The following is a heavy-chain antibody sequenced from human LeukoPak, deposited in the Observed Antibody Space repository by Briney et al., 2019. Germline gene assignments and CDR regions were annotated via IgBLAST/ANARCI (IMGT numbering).Heavy chain of an antibody. CDR2: VIDVGTT. Sequence: QPGRSLSLSCAVSGSTPTEHAWSWVRQAPGEGLEWVSGVIDVGTTYYADSVKGRFTISRDNSKNTVYLQMNNLRAEDTATYYCAKDYCRGANCPLPFFDSWGQGTLVTVSS. CDR3: AKDYCRGANCPLPFFDS. J-gene: IGHJ4*02. V-gene: IGHV3-23*01. D-gene: IGHD2-15*01. CDR1: GSTPTEHA.